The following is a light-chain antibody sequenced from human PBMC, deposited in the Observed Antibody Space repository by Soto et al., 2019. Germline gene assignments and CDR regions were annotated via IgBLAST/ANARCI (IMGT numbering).Light chain of an antibody. CDR1: QSISNY. CDR3: QQTYTIPPT. CDR2: VTS. V-gene: IGKV1-39*01. Sequence: DIQMTQSPSSLSAFVGDRVTITCRASQSISNYLNWYQQQPGKAPQLLIYVTSTLQSGVPSRFSGSGSGTYFTLAINNLQPEDFATYYCQQTYTIPPTFGQGTKVELK. J-gene: IGKJ1*01.